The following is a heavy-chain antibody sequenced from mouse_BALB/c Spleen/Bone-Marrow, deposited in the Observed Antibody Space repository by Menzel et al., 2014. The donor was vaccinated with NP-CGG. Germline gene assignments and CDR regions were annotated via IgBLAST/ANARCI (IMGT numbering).Heavy chain of an antibody. CDR1: GFTFSDYY. V-gene: IGHV5-12*02. D-gene: IGHD2-14*01. Sequence: EAKLVESGGGLVQPGGSLKLSCATSGFTFSDYYMYWVRQTPEKRLEWVAYISNGGGSAYYPDTVKGRFTISRDNDKNTLYLQMSRLKSEDTAVYYCARHDYRYDAWFAYWGQGTLVTVSA. CDR2: ISNGGGSA. CDR3: ARHDYRYDAWFAY. J-gene: IGHJ3*01.